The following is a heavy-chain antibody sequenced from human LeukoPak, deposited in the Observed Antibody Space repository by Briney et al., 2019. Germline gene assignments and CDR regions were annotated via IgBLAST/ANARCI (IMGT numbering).Heavy chain of an antibody. J-gene: IGHJ4*02. V-gene: IGHV1-2*02. CDR1: GGTFSSYA. Sequence: ASVKVSCKASGGTFSSYAISWVRQAPGQGLEWMGWINPNSGGTNYAQKFQGRVTMTRDTSISTAYMELSRLRSDDTAVYYCARERRSISFDYWGQGTLVTVSS. CDR2: INPNSGGT. CDR3: ARERRSISFDY.